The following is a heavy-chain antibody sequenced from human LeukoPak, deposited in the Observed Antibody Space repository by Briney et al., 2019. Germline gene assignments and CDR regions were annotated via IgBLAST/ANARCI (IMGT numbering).Heavy chain of an antibody. Sequence: SETLSLTCTVPGGSFSSYFRNWIRQPAGEGLEWIGRIYTSGSTNHNPSLNSRVTMSVDTSKNQFPLKLNSVTAADTAVYYCARAGDSTSPLDYWGQGTLVTVSS. CDR3: ARAGDSTSPLDY. J-gene: IGHJ4*02. V-gene: IGHV4-4*07. CDR2: IYTSGST. CDR1: GGSFSSYF. D-gene: IGHD6-13*01.